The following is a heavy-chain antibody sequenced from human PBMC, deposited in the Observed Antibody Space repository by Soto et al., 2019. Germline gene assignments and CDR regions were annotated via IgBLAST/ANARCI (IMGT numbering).Heavy chain of an antibody. V-gene: IGHV1-46*01. J-gene: IGHJ4*02. CDR2: INPNDGGT. CDR3: ARGSGSGSYCEH. CDR1: GYTFTSYY. D-gene: IGHD3-10*01. Sequence: ASVKVSCKASGYTFTSYYMHWVRQAPGQGLEWMGIINPNDGGTNYAQKFQGRVTMTRDTSTSTVYMELSSLRSEDTALYYCARGSGSGSYCEHWGQGTLVTAPQ.